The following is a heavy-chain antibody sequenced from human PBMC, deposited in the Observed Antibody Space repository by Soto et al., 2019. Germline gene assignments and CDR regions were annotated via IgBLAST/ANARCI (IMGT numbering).Heavy chain of an antibody. CDR2: ISPSGSP. CDR1: GGSVNSGGYS. J-gene: IGHJ5*02. V-gene: IGHV4-30-2*01. D-gene: IGHD2-8*01. CDR3: TRGVLA. Sequence: LCGGSVNSGGYSWSWIRQPPGKGLEWIGFISPSGSPAYNPSLKSRVTISVDRSNNQISLELSSVTAADTAVYYCTRGVLAWGPGTRVTVSS.